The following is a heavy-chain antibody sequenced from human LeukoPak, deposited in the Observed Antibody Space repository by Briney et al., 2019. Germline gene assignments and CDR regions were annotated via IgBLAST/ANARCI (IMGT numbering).Heavy chain of an antibody. D-gene: IGHD6-19*01. CDR1: GFSLSSYD. Sequence: PGGSLRLSCAASGFSLSSYDMNWARQAPGKGLEWVAYISTSGDSTKCADSVEGRFTISRDNAENSLYLLMNSLRVEDTAVYYCVKNGWLDYWGQGILVTVSS. J-gene: IGHJ4*02. V-gene: IGHV3-48*03. CDR3: VKNGWLDY. CDR2: ISTSGDST.